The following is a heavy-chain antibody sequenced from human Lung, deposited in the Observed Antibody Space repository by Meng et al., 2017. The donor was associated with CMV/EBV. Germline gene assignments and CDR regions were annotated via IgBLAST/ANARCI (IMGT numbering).Heavy chain of an antibody. CDR3: ARHQNGGTYPLDY. CDR2: NYYSGST. Sequence: GQRQAPGPGLGKPSESLSLTCAFSGGSISTYYWSWIRQPPGKGLEWIGNNYYSGSTNYNPSLASRVTISVDSSKNQFSLKLSSVTAADTAVYYCARHQNGGTYPLDYWGQGTLVTVSS. D-gene: IGHD3-16*02. J-gene: IGHJ4*02. CDR1: GGSISTYY. V-gene: IGHV4-59*08.